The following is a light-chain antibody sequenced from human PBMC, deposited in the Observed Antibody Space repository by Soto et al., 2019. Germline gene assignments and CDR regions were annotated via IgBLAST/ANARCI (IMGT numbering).Light chain of an antibody. V-gene: IGLV2-14*01. CDR2: EVS. CDR1: SSDVGGYNY. CDR3: TSYTSAGTLV. J-gene: IGLJ1*01. Sequence: QSALTQPASVSGSPGQSSTISCTGTSSDVGGYNYVSWYQQHPGKAPKLMIYEVSNRPSGVSNRCSGSKSGNTASLTFSGLQAEDEADYFCTSYTSAGTLVFGTGTKLTVL.